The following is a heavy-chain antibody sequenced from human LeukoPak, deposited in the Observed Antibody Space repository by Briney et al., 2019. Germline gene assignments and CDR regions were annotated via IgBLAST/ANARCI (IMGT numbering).Heavy chain of an antibody. D-gene: IGHD3-16*01. CDR3: IRDLFDDYSLDY. Sequence: GGSLRLSCAASGFSFSSYAMSWVRQAPGEGLEWVSGISGSGGSTYYADSVKGRFTISRDNARNSLYLQMSSLRVEDTAVYYCIRDLFDDYSLDYWGQGALVTVSS. CDR1: GFSFSSYA. CDR2: ISGSGGST. J-gene: IGHJ4*02. V-gene: IGHV3-23*01.